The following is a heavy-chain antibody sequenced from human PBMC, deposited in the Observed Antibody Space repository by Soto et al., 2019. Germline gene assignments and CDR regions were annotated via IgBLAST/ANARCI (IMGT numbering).Heavy chain of an antibody. CDR3: ARDRSDSSRADSFDI. J-gene: IGHJ3*02. Sequence: GGSLRLSCAVSGFSVSNTYMSWVRQAPGKGLEWISVIYRGRATYSADSVKGRFTISRDDSRNTVYLQMNSLPTEDTAVYFCARDRSDSSRADSFDIWGQGTMVTVS. V-gene: IGHV3-53*01. D-gene: IGHD6-25*01. CDR1: GFSVSNTY. CDR2: IYRGRAT.